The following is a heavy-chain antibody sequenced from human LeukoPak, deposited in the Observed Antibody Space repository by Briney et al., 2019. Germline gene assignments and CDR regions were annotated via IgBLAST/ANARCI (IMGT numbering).Heavy chain of an antibody. Sequence: GGSLRLSCAASGFTFSSYAMSWVRQAPGKGLEWVSTISGSGGSTYYADSVKGRFTISRDNSKNTLYLQMNSLRAEDTAVYYCAKAFSSGPVGWFDPWGQGTLVTVSS. CDR1: GFTFSSYA. D-gene: IGHD6-19*01. J-gene: IGHJ5*02. V-gene: IGHV3-23*01. CDR3: AKAFSSGPVGWFDP. CDR2: ISGSGGST.